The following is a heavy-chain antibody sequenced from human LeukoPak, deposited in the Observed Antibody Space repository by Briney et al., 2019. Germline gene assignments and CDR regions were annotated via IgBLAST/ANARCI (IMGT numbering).Heavy chain of an antibody. Sequence: PGGSLRLSCAASGFTFSNAWMSWVRQAPGKGLELDGRIKSKTDGGTTDYAAPVKGRFTISRDDSKNTLYLQMNSLKTEDTAVYYCTTGVGAYHFDYWGQGTLVIVSS. D-gene: IGHD1-26*01. CDR2: IKSKTDGGTT. CDR3: TTGVGAYHFDY. V-gene: IGHV3-15*01. CDR1: GFTFSNAW. J-gene: IGHJ4*02.